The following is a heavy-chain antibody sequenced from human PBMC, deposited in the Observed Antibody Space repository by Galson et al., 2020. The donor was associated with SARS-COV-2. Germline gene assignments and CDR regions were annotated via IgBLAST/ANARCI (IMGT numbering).Heavy chain of an antibody. Sequence: SQASETLSLTCALYGGSFSGYYWGWIRQSPGKGLEWIGSIYYSGSTYYNPSLKSRVTISVDTSKNQFSLKLSSVTAADTAVYYCAREGGLRYFDLDYYDYDMDVWGQGTTVTVSS. D-gene: IGHD3-9*01. V-gene: IGHV4-34*01. CDR2: IYYSGST. J-gene: IGHJ6*02. CDR3: AREGGLRYFDLDYYDYDMDV. CDR1: GGSFSGYY.